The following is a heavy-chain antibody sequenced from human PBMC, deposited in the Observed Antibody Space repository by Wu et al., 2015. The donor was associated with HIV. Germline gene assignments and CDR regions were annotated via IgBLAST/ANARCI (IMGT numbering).Heavy chain of an antibody. D-gene: IGHD3-22*01. V-gene: IGHV1-46*01. J-gene: IGHJ4*02. CDR1: GYTFTTYS. CDR2: LNPSGGRR. CDR3: ARVGQRVDYYDSSGYLDY. Sequence: QVQLVQSGAEVKEPGASVKISCKASGYTFTTYSIHWVRQAPGQGLEWVGTLNPSGGRRRNALKFRDRITMTRDMSTSTFYLELRSLRSDDTAVYYCARVGQRVDYYDSSGYLDYWGQGTLVTVSS.